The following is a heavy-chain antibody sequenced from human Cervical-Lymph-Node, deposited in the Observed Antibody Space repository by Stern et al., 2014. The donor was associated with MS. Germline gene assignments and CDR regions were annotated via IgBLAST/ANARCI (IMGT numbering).Heavy chain of an antibody. CDR3: ARSTVSAEYYFDY. CDR1: GGSINSGDYH. Sequence: QVQLVESGPGLVKPSQTLSLTCTVSGGSINSGDYHWTWIRQPPGKGLEWIGFITYSGTKYYKPSLQRRLTISVDTSKNQFSLKLRSVTAGDTAVYYCARSTVSAEYYFDYWGQGTLVTVSS. V-gene: IGHV4-30-4*01. D-gene: IGHD4-11*01. CDR2: ITYSGTK. J-gene: IGHJ4*02.